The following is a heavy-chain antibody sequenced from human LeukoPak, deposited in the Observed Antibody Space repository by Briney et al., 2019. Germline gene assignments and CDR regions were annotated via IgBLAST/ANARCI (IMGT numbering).Heavy chain of an antibody. CDR3: ARGITTFDY. V-gene: IGHV4-4*09. Sequence: SETMSLTCTVSGGSISSYYWSWIRQPPGKGLEWIGYIYTSGSTNYNPSLKSRVTISVDTSKNQFSLKLSSVTAADTAVYYCARGITTFDYWGQGTLVTVSS. J-gene: IGHJ4*02. D-gene: IGHD3-3*01. CDR1: GGSISSYY. CDR2: IYTSGST.